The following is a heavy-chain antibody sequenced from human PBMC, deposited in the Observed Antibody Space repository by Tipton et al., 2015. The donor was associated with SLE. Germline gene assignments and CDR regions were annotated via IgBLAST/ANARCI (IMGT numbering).Heavy chain of an antibody. CDR2: FYHSGAT. J-gene: IGHJ6*02. CDR1: AYSITNGYY. Sequence: TLSLTCTVSAYSITNGYYWGWIRQSPGKGLEWIGSFYHSGATSYNPPLKGRVTISLDKSKNQYSLKLGSVTAADTAVYYCARFEWVLNRSYYGMDVWGRGTTVTVSS. V-gene: IGHV4-38-2*02. CDR3: ARFEWVLNRSYYGMDV. D-gene: IGHD5-12*01.